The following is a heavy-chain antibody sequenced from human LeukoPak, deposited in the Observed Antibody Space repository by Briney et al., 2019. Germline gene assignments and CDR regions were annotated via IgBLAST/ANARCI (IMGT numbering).Heavy chain of an antibody. CDR3: ARDVLDGDYFDY. D-gene: IGHD4-17*01. Sequence: SETLSLTCSVSGASTTSYYWNWIRQAPGKGLEWIGYIYSDGTTSYSPSLRSRVTISIDTSRNQFSLKLSSVTAADTAVYYCARDVLDGDYFDYWGQGTLVTVSS. J-gene: IGHJ4*02. CDR1: GASTTSYY. V-gene: IGHV4-59*01. CDR2: IYSDGTT.